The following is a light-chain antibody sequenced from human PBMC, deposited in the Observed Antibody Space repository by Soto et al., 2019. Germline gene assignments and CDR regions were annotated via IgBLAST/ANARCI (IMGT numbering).Light chain of an antibody. Sequence: QSVLTQPPSVSGAPGQRVTIPCTGSSSNIGSFYDVHWYQQLPGAVPKLLIYGDNNRPSVVPDRFSGSKSGTSASLAITGLQAEDEADYYCQSYDNILSHVIFGGGTQLTVL. J-gene: IGLJ2*01. CDR2: GDN. CDR1: SSNIGSFYD. CDR3: QSYDNILSHVI. V-gene: IGLV1-40*01.